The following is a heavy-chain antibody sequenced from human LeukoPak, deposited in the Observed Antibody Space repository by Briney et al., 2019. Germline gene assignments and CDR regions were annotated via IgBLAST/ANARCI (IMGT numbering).Heavy chain of an antibody. CDR1: GGSISSGGYS. Sequence: SETLSLTCAVSGGSISSGGYSWSWIRQPPGKGLEWIGYIYHSGSTYYNPSLKSRVTISVDRSKNQFSLKLSSVTAADTAVYYCAGDFYSSSSHWGQGTLVTVSS. J-gene: IGHJ4*02. V-gene: IGHV4-30-2*01. D-gene: IGHD6-6*01. CDR2: IYHSGST. CDR3: AGDFYSSSSH.